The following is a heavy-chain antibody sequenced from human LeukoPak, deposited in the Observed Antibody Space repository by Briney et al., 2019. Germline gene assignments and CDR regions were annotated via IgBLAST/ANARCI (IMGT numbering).Heavy chain of an antibody. CDR1: GYTFTGYY. CDR3: ARESGWYPGIIDY. Sequence: GASVKVSCKASGYTFTGYYMHWVRQAPGQGLEWMGWINPNSGGTNYAQKFQGRVTMTRDTSISTAYMELSRLRSDDTAVYYCARESGWYPGIIDYWGQGTLVTVSS. V-gene: IGHV1-2*02. CDR2: INPNSGGT. J-gene: IGHJ4*02. D-gene: IGHD6-19*01.